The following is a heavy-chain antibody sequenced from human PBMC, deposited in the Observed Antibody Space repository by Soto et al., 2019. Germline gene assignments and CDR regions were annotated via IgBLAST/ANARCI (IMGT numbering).Heavy chain of an antibody. Sequence: SETLSLTCTVSGGSISSGGYYWSWIRQHPGKGLEWIGYIYYSGSTYYNPSLKSRVTISVDTSKNQFSLKLSSVTAADTAVYYCARGPIVVAGMDVWGQGTTVTVSS. D-gene: IGHD3-22*01. CDR3: ARGPIVVAGMDV. CDR2: IYYSGST. J-gene: IGHJ6*02. CDR1: GGSISSGGYY. V-gene: IGHV4-31*03.